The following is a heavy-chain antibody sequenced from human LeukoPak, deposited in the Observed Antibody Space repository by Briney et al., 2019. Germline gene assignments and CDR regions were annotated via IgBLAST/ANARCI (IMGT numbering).Heavy chain of an antibody. CDR3: ARVLSEGWLLDY. CDR2: INPNSGGT. J-gene: IGHJ4*02. D-gene: IGHD3-22*01. CDR1: GYTFTGYY. Sequence: ASVKVSCKASGYTFTGYYMHWVRQAPGQGLEWMGWINPNSGGTNYAQKFQGRVTMTRDTSISTAYMELSRLRSDDTAVYYCARVLSEGWLLDYWRQGTLVTVSS. V-gene: IGHV1-2*02.